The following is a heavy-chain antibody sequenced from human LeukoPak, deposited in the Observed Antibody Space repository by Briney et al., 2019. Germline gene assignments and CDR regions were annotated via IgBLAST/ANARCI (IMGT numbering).Heavy chain of an antibody. Sequence: GGSLRLSCAASGFTFSSYEMNWVCQAPGKGLEWVSYISSCGNTIYYADSVKGRFTISRDNAKNSLYLQMNSLRAEDTAVYYCARGGGYYGSGSLHYYYYGMDVWGQGTTVTVSS. J-gene: IGHJ6*02. D-gene: IGHD3-10*01. CDR1: GFTFSSYE. CDR3: ARGGGYYGSGSLHYYYYGMDV. V-gene: IGHV3-48*03. CDR2: ISSCGNTI.